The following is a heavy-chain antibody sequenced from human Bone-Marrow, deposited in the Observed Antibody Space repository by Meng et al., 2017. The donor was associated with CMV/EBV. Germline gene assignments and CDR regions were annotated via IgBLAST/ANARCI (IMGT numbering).Heavy chain of an antibody. CDR2: IRYDGSNK. V-gene: IGHV3-30*02. Sequence: GGSLRLSCAASGFTFSSYGMHWVRQAPGKGLEWVAFIRYDGSNKYYADSVKGRFTISRDNSNNTLYLRMDSLRAEDTAVYFGAKGHIVVVPPALDNWGQGTLVTVSS. D-gene: IGHD2-2*01. CDR3: AKGHIVVVPPALDN. CDR1: GFTFSSYG. J-gene: IGHJ4*02.